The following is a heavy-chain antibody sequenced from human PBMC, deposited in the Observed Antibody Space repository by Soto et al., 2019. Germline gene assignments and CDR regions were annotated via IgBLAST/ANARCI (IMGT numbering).Heavy chain of an antibody. D-gene: IGHD6-13*01. J-gene: IGHJ4*02. Sequence: QITLKESGPTLVKPTQTLTLTCTFSGFSLSTSGMGVGWIRQPPGKALEWLALIYWDDDKRYSPSLKSRLTITTDTSKNQVVVTMTNMDPVDTATYYCAHDSSTCSFDYWGQGTLVTVSS. CDR1: GFSLSTSGMG. V-gene: IGHV2-5*02. CDR2: IYWDDDK. CDR3: AHDSSTCSFDY.